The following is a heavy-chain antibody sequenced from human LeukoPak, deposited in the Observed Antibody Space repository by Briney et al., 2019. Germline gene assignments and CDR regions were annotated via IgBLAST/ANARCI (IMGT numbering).Heavy chain of an antibody. Sequence: GGSLTLSCGASGFTFRNYWMHWIRQAPGKGLVWVSRINSDGSSTSYADSVKGRFTISRDNSKNTLYLQTSSLRAEDTAVYYCARASTTVPNLLDHWGRGTLVTVSS. J-gene: IGHJ4*02. CDR2: INSDGSST. CDR1: GFTFRNYW. V-gene: IGHV3-74*01. CDR3: ARASTTVPNLLDH. D-gene: IGHD4-17*01.